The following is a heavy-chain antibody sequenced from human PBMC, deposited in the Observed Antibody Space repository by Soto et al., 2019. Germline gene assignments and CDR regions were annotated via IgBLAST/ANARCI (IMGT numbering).Heavy chain of an antibody. J-gene: IGHJ6*02. V-gene: IGHV4-4*02. CDR2: IYHSGST. CDR3: ARVSGSYYYGMDV. D-gene: IGHD6-19*01. Sequence: QVQLQESGPGLVKPSGTLSLTCAVSGGSISSSNWWSWVRQPPGKGLEWIGEIYHSGSTNYNPSLKRRVTISVEKSKNQFSLKLSSVTAADTAVYYCARVSGSYYYGMDVWGQGTTVTVSS. CDR1: GGSISSSNW.